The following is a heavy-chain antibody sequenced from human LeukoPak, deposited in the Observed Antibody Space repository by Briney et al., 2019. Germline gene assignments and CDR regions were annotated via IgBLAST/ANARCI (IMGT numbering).Heavy chain of an antibody. Sequence: ASVKVSCKASSYTFGIYGISWVRQAPGQGLEWMAWISPYDGDTNYAQKFGGRDTMTTETSTNTAYMELRSLRSDDTAIYYCARDYCTRGGDCYKEDLFDPWGQGTLVTVSA. CDR1: SYTFGIYG. J-gene: IGHJ5*02. V-gene: IGHV1-18*01. D-gene: IGHD2-21*02. CDR2: ISPYDGDT. CDR3: ARDYCTRGGDCYKEDLFDP.